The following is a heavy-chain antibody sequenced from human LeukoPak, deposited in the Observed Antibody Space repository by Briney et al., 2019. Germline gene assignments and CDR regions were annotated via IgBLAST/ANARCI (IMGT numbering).Heavy chain of an antibody. D-gene: IGHD1-26*01. CDR1: GLTLSNYW. Sequence: GGSLRLSCTASGLTLSNYWMIWVRQAPGKGLQWVAKIKQDGSEKYYVDSVKGRFTISRDNAENSLYLQMNSLRVEDTAVYYCAARSSGNPYFWGQGALVTVSS. J-gene: IGHJ4*02. V-gene: IGHV3-7*03. CDR2: IKQDGSEK. CDR3: AARSSGNPYF.